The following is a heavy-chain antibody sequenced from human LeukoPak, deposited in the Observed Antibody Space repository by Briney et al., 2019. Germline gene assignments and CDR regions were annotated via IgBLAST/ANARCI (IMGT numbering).Heavy chain of an antibody. V-gene: IGHV3-30-3*01. Sequence: GRSLRLSCAASGFTFSSYAMHWVRQAPGKGLEWVAVISYDGSNKYYADSVKGRFTISRANSKNTPYLQMTSLRAENTAVYYFARGGYSSSEYEVPPDKDIYYWGQGNLVSVSS. J-gene: IGHJ4*02. CDR1: GFTFSSYA. CDR3: ARGGYSSSEYEVPPDKDIYY. D-gene: IGHD6-13*01. CDR2: ISYDGSNK.